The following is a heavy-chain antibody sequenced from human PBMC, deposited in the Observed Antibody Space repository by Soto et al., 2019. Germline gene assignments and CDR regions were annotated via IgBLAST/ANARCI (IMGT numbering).Heavy chain of an antibody. D-gene: IGHD2-2*03. J-gene: IGHJ4*01. CDR1: EYSFTSYL. V-gene: IGHV5-51*01. Sequence: GESLNISCTCGEYSFTSYLLGLVRPLPGKGLEWMGIINPSGGNTSYSQYFQGQVTISADKSTSTAYLQRSSLKASDTAVYYCARLHGYCSSSSCFYLDDWGQGTMVTVSS. CDR3: ARLHGYCSSSSCFYLDD. CDR2: INPSGGNT.